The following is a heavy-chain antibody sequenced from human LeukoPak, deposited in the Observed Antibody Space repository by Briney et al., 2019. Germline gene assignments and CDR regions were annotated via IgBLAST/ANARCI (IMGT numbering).Heavy chain of an antibody. CDR2: ISSSSSYI. Sequence: TGGSLRLSCTASGFTFSSYSMNWVRQAPGKGLEWVSSISSSSSYIYYADSVKGRFTISRDNAKNSLYLQMNSLRAEDTAVYYCARVPPTVGSSDIWGQGTMVTVSS. V-gene: IGHV3-21*06. D-gene: IGHD5/OR15-5a*01. J-gene: IGHJ3*02. CDR3: ARVPPTVGSSDI. CDR1: GFTFSSYS.